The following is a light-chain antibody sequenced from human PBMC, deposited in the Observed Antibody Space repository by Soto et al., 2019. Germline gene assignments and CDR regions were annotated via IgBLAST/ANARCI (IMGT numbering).Light chain of an antibody. CDR3: QQYNNWPLT. CDR1: QSVSSN. CDR2: GAS. Sequence: EIVMTQSQATLSVFPVEIAPIPVRASQSVSSNLAWYQQKPGQATRLLIYGASTRATGIPARFSGSGSGTEFTLTISSLQSEDFAVYYCQQYNNWPLTFGGGTKVDI. J-gene: IGKJ4*01. V-gene: IGKV3-15*01.